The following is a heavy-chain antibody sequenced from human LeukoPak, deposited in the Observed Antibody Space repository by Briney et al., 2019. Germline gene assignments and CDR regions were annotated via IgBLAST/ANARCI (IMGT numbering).Heavy chain of an antibody. CDR1: GFTLGNYW. CDR2: IKKDGSVK. J-gene: IGHJ3*02. Sequence: GGSLRLSCTVSGFTLGNYWMVWVRQAPGKGLEWVTNIKKDGSVKNYVDSVKGRFTISRDNAENSLYLQMNSLRAEDTAVYYCGRDIGFETFDIWGQGTRVTVSS. D-gene: IGHD3-9*01. V-gene: IGHV3-7*01. CDR3: GRDIGFETFDI.